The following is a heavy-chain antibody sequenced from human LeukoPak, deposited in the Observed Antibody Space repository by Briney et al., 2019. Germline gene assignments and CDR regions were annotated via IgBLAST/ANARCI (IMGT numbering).Heavy chain of an antibody. CDR2: IYPGDSDT. Sequence: GESLQISCKGSGYSFTSYWIGWVRQMPGKGLEWMGFIYPGDSDTRYSPSFQGQVTISADKSVNTAYLQWSSLMASDTAMYFCARQYNSGWSPDYCGQGPLVTVSS. CDR1: GYSFTSYW. V-gene: IGHV5-51*01. D-gene: IGHD6-19*01. CDR3: ARQYNSGWSPDY. J-gene: IGHJ4*02.